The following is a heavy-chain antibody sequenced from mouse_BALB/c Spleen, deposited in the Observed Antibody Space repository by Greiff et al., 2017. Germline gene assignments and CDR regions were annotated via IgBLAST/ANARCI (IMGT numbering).Heavy chain of an antibody. CDR2: IRNKANGYTT. J-gene: IGHJ4*01. V-gene: IGHV7-3*02. D-gene: IGHD2-3*01. CDR1: GFTFTDYY. Sequence: DVQLQESGGGLVQPGGSLRLSCATSGFTFTDYYMSWVRQPPGKALEWLGFIRNKANGYTTEYSASVKGRFTISRDNSQSILYLQMNTLRAEDSATYYCARPIYDGYYGAMDYWGQGTSVTVSS. CDR3: ARPIYDGYYGAMDY.